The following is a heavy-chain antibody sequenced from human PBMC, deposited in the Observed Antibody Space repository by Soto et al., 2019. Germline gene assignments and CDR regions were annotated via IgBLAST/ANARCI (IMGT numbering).Heavy chain of an antibody. D-gene: IGHD6-19*01. CDR3: ASGPSYNNGWSYFDY. CDR1: GFTFSSYA. V-gene: IGHV3-30-3*01. Sequence: GGSLRLSCGASGFTFSSYAIHWVRQAPGKGLEWVAVISYDGSNIYYADSVKGRFTISRDNSKNTLYLQMNSLGAEDTAMYYCASGPSYNNGWSYFDYWGQGTLVTVSS. CDR2: ISYDGSNI. J-gene: IGHJ4*02.